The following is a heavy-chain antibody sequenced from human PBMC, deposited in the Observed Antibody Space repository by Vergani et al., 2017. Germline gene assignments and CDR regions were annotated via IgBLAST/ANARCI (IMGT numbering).Heavy chain of an antibody. CDR2: IHPADSDT. CDR1: GYSFTNYW. V-gene: IGHV5-51*01. CDR3: ARQDPYYMDV. J-gene: IGHJ6*03. Sequence: EVQLVQSGAEVKKPGESLKISCQISGYSFTNYWIGWVRQMPGKGLEWMGIIHPADSDTRYSPSFQGQVTISVDKSISTAYLQRSSLRASDSAMYYCARQDPYYMDVWGKGTTVTVSS.